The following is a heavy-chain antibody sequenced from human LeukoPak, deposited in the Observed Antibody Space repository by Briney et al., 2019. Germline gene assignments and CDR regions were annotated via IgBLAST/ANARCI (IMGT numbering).Heavy chain of an antibody. J-gene: IGHJ4*02. D-gene: IGHD2-2*03. CDR2: ISPTSGGT. CDR3: ARDGFPDY. CDR1: GYSFTAYY. Sequence: ASVKVSCKASGYSFTAYYIHWMRQAPGQGLEWMGRISPTSGGTDYAQNFQGRVTMTRDTSINTAYMELSRLRSDDTAIYYCARDGFPDYWGQGTLVIVSS. V-gene: IGHV1-2*06.